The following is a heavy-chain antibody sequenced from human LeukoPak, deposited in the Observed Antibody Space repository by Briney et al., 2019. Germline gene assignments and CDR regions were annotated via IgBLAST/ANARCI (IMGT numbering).Heavy chain of an antibody. Sequence: GGSLRLSCAASGFTFSTYAMHWVRQAPGKGLEWVAVISYDGSNKYYAVSVKGRFTISRDNAKNSLYLQMNSLRAEDTAVYYCARDRTMVRGVDAFDIWGQGTMVTVSS. CDR2: ISYDGSNK. J-gene: IGHJ3*02. D-gene: IGHD3-10*01. CDR1: GFTFSTYA. CDR3: ARDRTMVRGVDAFDI. V-gene: IGHV3-30*04.